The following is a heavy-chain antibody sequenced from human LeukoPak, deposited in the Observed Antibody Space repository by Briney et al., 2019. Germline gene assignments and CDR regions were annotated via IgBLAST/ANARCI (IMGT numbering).Heavy chain of an antibody. Sequence: TGGSLRLSCVVSGFTFSSYWMHWVRQAPGKGLVWVSRINSDGSTTSYADSVKGRFTISRDNAKNSLYLQMNSLRDEDTALYYCAKDIVRGGEMATIGYYFDYWGQGILVTVSS. D-gene: IGHD5-24*01. J-gene: IGHJ4*02. CDR3: AKDIVRGGEMATIGYYFDY. CDR1: GFTFSSYW. V-gene: IGHV3-74*01. CDR2: INSDGSTT.